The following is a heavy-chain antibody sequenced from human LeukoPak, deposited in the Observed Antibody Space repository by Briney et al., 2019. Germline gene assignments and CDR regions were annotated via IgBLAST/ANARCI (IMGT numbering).Heavy chain of an antibody. V-gene: IGHV3-30*18. CDR1: GFTFSRYG. CDR2: ISYDGSNT. D-gene: IGHD3-9*01. CDR3: AKSLRYFDWLFDY. J-gene: IGHJ4*02. Sequence: GGSLRLSCAASGFTFSRYGMHWVRQAPCKGLEWVAVISYDGSNTYYVDSVKGRFSISRDNSKNTLYLQMNSLRAEDTAVYYCAKSLRYFDWLFDYWGQGTLVTVSS.